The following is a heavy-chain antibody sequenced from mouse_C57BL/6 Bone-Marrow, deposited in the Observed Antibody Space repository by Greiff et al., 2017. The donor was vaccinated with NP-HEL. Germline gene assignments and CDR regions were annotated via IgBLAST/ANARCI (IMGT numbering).Heavy chain of an antibody. CDR3: ARTDYYGSLWFAY. CDR2: IWTGGGT. D-gene: IGHD1-1*01. Sequence: QVQLKESGPGLVAPSQSLSITCTVSGFSLTSYAISWVRQPPGKGLEWLGVIWTGGGTNYNSAPKSRLSSSKDNSKSQVFLKMNSRQTDDTARYYCARTDYYGSLWFAYWGQGTLVTVSA. J-gene: IGHJ3*01. V-gene: IGHV2-9-1*01. CDR1: GFSLTSYA.